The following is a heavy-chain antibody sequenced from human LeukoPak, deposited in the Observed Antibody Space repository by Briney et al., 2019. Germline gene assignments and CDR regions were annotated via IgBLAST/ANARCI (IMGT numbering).Heavy chain of an antibody. J-gene: IGHJ4*02. CDR1: GGSFSGYS. D-gene: IGHD1-26*01. Sequence: KPSETLSLTCAVYGGSFSGYSWNWIRQPPGKGLEWIGYIYYSGNTYYNPSLKSRLTLSVDTSKNQFSLKLTSVTAADTAVYYCAREGGTYSFDYWGQGTLVTVSS. CDR2: IYYSGNT. CDR3: AREGGTYSFDY. V-gene: IGHV4-30-4*08.